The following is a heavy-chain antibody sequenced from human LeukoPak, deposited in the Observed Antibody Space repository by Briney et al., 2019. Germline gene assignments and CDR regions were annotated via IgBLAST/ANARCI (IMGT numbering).Heavy chain of an antibody. CDR2: IIPIFGTA. CDR3: VRVPSSSPKRYYFDY. D-gene: IGHD6-6*01. CDR1: GGTFSSYA. J-gene: IGHJ4*02. V-gene: IGHV1-69*05. Sequence: SVKVSCKASGGTFSSYAISWVRQAPGQGLEWMGGIIPIFGTANYAQKFQGRVTITTDESTSTAYMELSSLRSEDTAVYYCVRVPSSSPKRYYFDYWGQGTLVTVSS.